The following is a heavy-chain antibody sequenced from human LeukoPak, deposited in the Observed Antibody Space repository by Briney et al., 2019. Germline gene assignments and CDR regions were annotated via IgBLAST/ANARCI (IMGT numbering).Heavy chain of an antibody. Sequence: GGSLRLSCAASGFTFSSHWMSWVRQAPRKGLEWLANIKEDGSEKYYVDSVKGRFTIYRDNAKNSLFLQMNSLRAEDTAVYYCAELGITMIGGVWGKGTTVTISS. CDR3: AELGITMIGGV. D-gene: IGHD3-10*02. CDR2: IKEDGSEK. V-gene: IGHV3-7*01. J-gene: IGHJ6*04. CDR1: GFTFSSHW.